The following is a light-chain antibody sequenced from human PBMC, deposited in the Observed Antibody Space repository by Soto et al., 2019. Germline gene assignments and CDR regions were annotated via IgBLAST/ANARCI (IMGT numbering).Light chain of an antibody. CDR3: QSYDSSLSGSV. J-gene: IGLJ2*01. CDR2: ANT. Sequence: QSVLTQPPSVSGAPGQRVTISCTGSSSNIGAGYDVHWYRQLPGTAPKLLIYANTNRPSGVPDRFSGSKSGTSASLAITELQAEDEADYYCQSYDSSLSGSVFGGGTQLTVL. V-gene: IGLV1-40*01. CDR1: SSNIGAGYD.